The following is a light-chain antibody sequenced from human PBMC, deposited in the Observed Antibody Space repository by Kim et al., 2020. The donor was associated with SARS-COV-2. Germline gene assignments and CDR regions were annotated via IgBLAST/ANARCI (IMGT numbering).Light chain of an antibody. V-gene: IGKV3-20*01. CDR3: QQYGSSPT. CDR1: QSVSSSY. Sequence: FSPGERAPLSCRASQSVSSSYLAWYQQKPGQAPRLLIYGASSRATGIPDRFSGSGSGTDFTLTISRLEPEDFAVYYCQQYGSSPTFGQETKVDIK. CDR2: GAS. J-gene: IGKJ1*01.